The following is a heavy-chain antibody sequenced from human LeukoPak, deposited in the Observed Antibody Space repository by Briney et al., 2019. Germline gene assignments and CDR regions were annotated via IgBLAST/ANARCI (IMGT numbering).Heavy chain of an antibody. CDR3: ARVYYDILTGYYTEYNWFDP. Sequence: GASVKVSCKASGYTFTSHYMHWVRQAPGQGLEWMGIINPSGGSTSYAQKFQGRVTMTRDTSTSTVYMELSSLRSEDTAVYYCARVYYDILTGYYTEYNWFDPWGQGTLVTVSS. CDR2: INPSGGST. CDR1: GYTFTSHY. D-gene: IGHD3-9*01. V-gene: IGHV1-46*01. J-gene: IGHJ5*02.